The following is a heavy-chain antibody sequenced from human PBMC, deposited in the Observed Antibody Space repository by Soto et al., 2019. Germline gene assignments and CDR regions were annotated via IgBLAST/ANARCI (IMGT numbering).Heavy chain of an antibody. J-gene: IGHJ3*02. V-gene: IGHV3-33*01. CDR2: IWYDGSSE. CDR1: GFTFSNYG. CDR3: ARVPGSGTYYDNRIANDAFDI. Sequence: PGGSLRLSCAASGFTFSNYGVHWVRQAPGKGLEWVAVIWYDGSSEYYTESVKGRFTISRGNSKNTLYLQMNSLRAEDTAVYYCARVPGSGTYYDNRIANDAFDIWGQGTMVTVSS. D-gene: IGHD3-10*01.